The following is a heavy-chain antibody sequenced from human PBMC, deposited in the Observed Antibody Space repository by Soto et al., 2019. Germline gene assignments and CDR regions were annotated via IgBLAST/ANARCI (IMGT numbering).Heavy chain of an antibody. V-gene: IGHV1-69*13. CDR1: GGTFRNYA. J-gene: IGHJ4*02. D-gene: IGHD1-7*01. CDR3: ARDLYTNWYYPLDS. Sequence: SVKVSCKASGGTFRNYAFSWVRQAPGQGLEWMGGIIPIFGKANYEQRFQGRLTITADESTSTAYMELNSLRSEDTAVYFCARDLYTNWYYPLDSWGQGTLVTVS. CDR2: IIPIFGKA.